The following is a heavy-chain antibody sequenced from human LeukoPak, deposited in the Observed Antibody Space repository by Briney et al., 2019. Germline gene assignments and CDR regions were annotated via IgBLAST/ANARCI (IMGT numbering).Heavy chain of an antibody. J-gene: IGHJ4*02. CDR2: IIPIFGTA. V-gene: IGHV1-69*13. CDR3: ARGPKHSEPKRGYSGYDYYFDY. Sequence: SVKVSCKASGGTFSSYAISWVRQAPGQGLEWMGGIIPIFGTANYAQKFQGRVTITADESTGTAYMELSSLRSEDTAVYYCARGPKHSEPKRGYSGYDYYFDYWGQGTLVTVSS. CDR1: GGTFSSYA. D-gene: IGHD5-12*01.